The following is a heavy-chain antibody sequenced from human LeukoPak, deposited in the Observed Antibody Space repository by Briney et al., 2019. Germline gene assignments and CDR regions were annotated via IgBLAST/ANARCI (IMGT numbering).Heavy chain of an antibody. CDR3: ARTFACSGGSCRAYGDSGEFDY. V-gene: IGHV3-64*01. CDR1: GFTFSSYA. Sequence: GGSLRLSCAASGFTFSSYAMHWVRQAPGKGLEYVSAISSNGGSTYANSVKGRFTISRDNSKNTLYLQMGSLRAEDMAVYYCARTFACSGGSCRAYGDSGEFDYWGQGTLVTVSS. J-gene: IGHJ4*02. D-gene: IGHD2-15*01. CDR2: ISSNGGST.